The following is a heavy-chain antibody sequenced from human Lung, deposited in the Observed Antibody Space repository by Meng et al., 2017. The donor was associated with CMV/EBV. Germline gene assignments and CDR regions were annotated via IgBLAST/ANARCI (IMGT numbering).Heavy chain of an antibody. V-gene: IGHV3-21*01. CDR3: ARDYLIVGILEWLPFQRPSSNYYYYYGMDV. CDR2: ISSSSSYI. Sequence: GGSLRLXXAASGFTFSSYSMNWVRQAPGKGLEWVSSISSSSSYIYYADSVKGRFTISRDNAKNSLYLQMNSLRAEDTAVYYCARDYLIVGILEWLPFQRPSSNYYYYYGMDVWGQGTTVXVSS. CDR1: GFTFSSYS. D-gene: IGHD3-3*01. J-gene: IGHJ6*02.